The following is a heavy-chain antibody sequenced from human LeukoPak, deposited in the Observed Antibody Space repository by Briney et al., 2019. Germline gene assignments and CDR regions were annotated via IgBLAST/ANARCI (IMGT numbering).Heavy chain of an antibody. CDR2: IYPGDSDT. J-gene: IGHJ4*02. V-gene: IGHV5-51*01. CDR3: ARGVIAVAGGPTTPADY. D-gene: IGHD6-19*01. Sequence: GESLQISCKGSGYSFTSYWIGWVRQMTGKGLEWMGIIYPGDSDTRYSTSFQGQVTISDDKSISTAYLQWSSLKASDTAMYYCARGVIAVAGGPTTPADYWGQGTLVTVSS. CDR1: GYSFTSYW.